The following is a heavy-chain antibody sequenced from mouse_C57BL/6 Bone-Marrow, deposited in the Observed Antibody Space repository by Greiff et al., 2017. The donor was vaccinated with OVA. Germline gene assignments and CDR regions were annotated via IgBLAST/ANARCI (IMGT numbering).Heavy chain of an antibody. CDR1: GYTFTDYY. J-gene: IGHJ4*01. Sequence: QVQLKESGPELVKPGASVKISCKASGYTFTDYYINWVKQRPGQGLEWIGWIFPGSGSTHYNEKFKGKATLTVDKSSRTAYMLLSSLTSEDSAVYVYARTPYRYYAMDYWGQGTSVTVSS. CDR3: ARTPYRYYAMDY. D-gene: IGHD2-10*01. CDR2: IFPGSGST. V-gene: IGHV1-75*01.